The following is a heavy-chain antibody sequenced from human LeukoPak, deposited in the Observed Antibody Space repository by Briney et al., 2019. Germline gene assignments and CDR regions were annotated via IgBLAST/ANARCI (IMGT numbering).Heavy chain of an antibody. CDR1: GGSISSSSYY. J-gene: IGHJ5*02. D-gene: IGHD3-3*01. V-gene: IGHV4-39*01. CDR2: IYYSGST. Sequence: SETLSLTCTVSGGSISSSSYYWGWIRQPPGKGLEWIGSIYYSGSTYYNPSLKSRVTISVDTSKNQFSLKLSSVTAADTAVYCCARATYYDFWSGYRNWFDPWGQGTLVTVSS. CDR3: ARATYYDFWSGYRNWFDP.